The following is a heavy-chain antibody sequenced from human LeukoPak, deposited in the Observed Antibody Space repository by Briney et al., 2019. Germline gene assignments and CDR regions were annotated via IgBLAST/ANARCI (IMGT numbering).Heavy chain of an antibody. CDR3: ARLSGTYSRGGDH. Sequence: PGGSLRLSCTASGFTFSDFHMSWIRQAPGKGLEGVSHISGSGYAIHHPGSVKGRFTISRDNAKNSLYLQMNSLRVEDSAVYYCARLSGTYSRGGDHWGQGTLVTVSS. CDR2: ISGSGYAI. J-gene: IGHJ4*02. D-gene: IGHD1-26*01. CDR1: GFTFSDFH. V-gene: IGHV3-11*01.